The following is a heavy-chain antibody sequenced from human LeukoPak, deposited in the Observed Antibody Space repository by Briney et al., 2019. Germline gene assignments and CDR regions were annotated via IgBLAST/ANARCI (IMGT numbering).Heavy chain of an antibody. V-gene: IGHV3-64*01. D-gene: IGHD4-17*01. CDR3: ARAWTTTRGVDY. J-gene: IGHJ4*02. CDR2: ISSNGGST. CDR1: GFTFSSYS. Sequence: GGSLRLSCAASGFTFSSYSMNWVRQAPGKGLEYVSAISSNGGSTYYANSVKGRFTISRDNSKNTLYLQMGSLRAEDMAVYYCARAWTTTRGVDYWGQGTLVTVSS.